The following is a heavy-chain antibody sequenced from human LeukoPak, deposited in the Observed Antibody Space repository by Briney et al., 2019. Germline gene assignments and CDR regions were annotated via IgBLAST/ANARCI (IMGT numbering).Heavy chain of an antibody. CDR2: IYYSGST. CDR3: AREYHGAANAFDI. CDR1: DDPIRNYY. V-gene: IGHV4-59*01. Sequence: PSETLSLTCIVSDDPIRNYYWSWIRQPPGKGLEWIGYIYYSGSTNYNPSLKSRVTISVDTSKNQFSLKLSSVTAADTAVYYCAREYHGAANAFDIWGQGTMVTVSS. J-gene: IGHJ3*02. D-gene: IGHD2-15*01.